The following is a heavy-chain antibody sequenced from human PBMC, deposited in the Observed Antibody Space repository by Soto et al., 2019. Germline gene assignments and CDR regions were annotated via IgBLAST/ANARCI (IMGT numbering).Heavy chain of an antibody. Sequence: QVQLVQSGAEVKKPGSSVKVSCKASGGTFSSYAISWVRQAPGQGLEWMGGIIPIFGTANYAQKFQGRVTITADESTSTAYMELSSLRSEDTTVYYCASIAAAGPTQEYFQHWGQGTLVTVSS. CDR3: ASIAAAGPTQEYFQH. CDR1: GGTFSSYA. V-gene: IGHV1-69*01. J-gene: IGHJ1*01. D-gene: IGHD6-13*01. CDR2: IIPIFGTA.